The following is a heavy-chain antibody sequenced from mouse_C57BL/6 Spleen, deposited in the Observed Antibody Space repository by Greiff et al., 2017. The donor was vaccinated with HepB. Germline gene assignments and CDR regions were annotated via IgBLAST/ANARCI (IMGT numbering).Heavy chain of an antibody. CDR1: GYTFTSYW. D-gene: IGHD1-1*01. V-gene: IGHV1-69*01. J-gene: IGHJ4*01. Sequence: QVQLQQPGAELVMPGASVKLSCKASGYTFTSYWMHWVKQRPGQGLEWIGEIDPSDSYTNYNQKFKGKSTLTVDKSSSTAYMQLSSLTSEDSAVYYCARGPPYYYGREPYAMDYWGQGTSVTVSS. CDR2: IDPSDSYT. CDR3: ARGPPYYYGREPYAMDY.